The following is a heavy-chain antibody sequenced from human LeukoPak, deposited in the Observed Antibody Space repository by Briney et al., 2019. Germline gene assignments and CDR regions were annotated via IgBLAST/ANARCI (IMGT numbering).Heavy chain of an antibody. CDR3: ARGLWGDFWSGDYYYYYMDV. V-gene: IGHV1-8*03. CDR1: GYSFTSYD. D-gene: IGHD3-3*01. J-gene: IGHJ6*03. CDR2: MNPNRGDT. Sequence: GASVKVSCRASGYSFTSYDINWVRQATGQGLEWMGWMNPNRGDTGYAQKFQGRVTITRNTSISTAYMELSSLRSEDTAVHYCARGLWGDFWSGDYYYYYMDVWGEGTTVTVSS.